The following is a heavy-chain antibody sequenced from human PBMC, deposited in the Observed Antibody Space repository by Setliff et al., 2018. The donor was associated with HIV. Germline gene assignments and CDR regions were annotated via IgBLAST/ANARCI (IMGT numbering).Heavy chain of an antibody. Sequence: SETLSLTCTVFGGSMNNYYCNWIRQSPGKGLEWIGYIYYSGSTNYNPSVKSRVTMSVDTSKNQFSLKLSSVTAADTAVYYRARSLTKQLVLGTSREYYFDSWGLGALVTVSS. CDR2: IYYSGST. V-gene: IGHV4-59*01. J-gene: IGHJ4*02. CDR1: GGSMNNYY. CDR3: ARSLTKQLVLGTSREYYFDS. D-gene: IGHD6-13*01.